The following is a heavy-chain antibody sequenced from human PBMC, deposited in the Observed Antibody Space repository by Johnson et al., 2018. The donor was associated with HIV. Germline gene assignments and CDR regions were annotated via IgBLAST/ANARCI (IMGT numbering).Heavy chain of an antibody. D-gene: IGHD5-18*01. Sequence: EQLVESGGGLAQPGGSLRLSCAASGITVSSNYMSWVRQAPGKGLEWVSVIFTVGDVYYADSVKGRFTISRDNSKNILYLQMNSLRPEDTAVYYCARDGRDMVTRGSFDVWGQGTVVTVSS. J-gene: IGHJ3*01. CDR1: GITVSSNY. V-gene: IGHV3-66*02. CDR3: ARDGRDMVTRGSFDV. CDR2: IFTVGDV.